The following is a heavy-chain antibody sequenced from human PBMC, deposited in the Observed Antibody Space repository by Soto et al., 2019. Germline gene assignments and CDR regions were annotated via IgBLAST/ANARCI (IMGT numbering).Heavy chain of an antibody. D-gene: IGHD3-3*01. J-gene: IGHJ6*02. CDR1: GFTVSSNY. CDR3: ARGRYDFWSGYYHYGMDV. Sequence: LRLSCAASGFTVSSNYMSWVRQAPGKGLEWVSVIYSGGSTYYADSVKGRFTTSRDNSKNTLYLQMNSLRAEDTAVYYCARGRYDFWSGYYHYGMDVWGQGTTVTVSS. V-gene: IGHV3-53*01. CDR2: IYSGGST.